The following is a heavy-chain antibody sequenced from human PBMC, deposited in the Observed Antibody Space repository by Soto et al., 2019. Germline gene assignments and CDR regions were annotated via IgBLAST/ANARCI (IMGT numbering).Heavy chain of an antibody. D-gene: IGHD5-18*01. CDR2: ISSSSSYT. CDR3: ARSGGYSYGYTYYYGMDV. Sequence: PGGSLRLSCAASGFTFSSYSMNWVRQAPGKGLEWVSSISSSSSYTYYADSVKGRFTISRDNAKNSLYLQMNSLRAEDTAVYYCARSGGYSYGYTYYYGMDVWGQGTTVTVSS. CDR1: GFTFSSYS. V-gene: IGHV3-21*01. J-gene: IGHJ6*02.